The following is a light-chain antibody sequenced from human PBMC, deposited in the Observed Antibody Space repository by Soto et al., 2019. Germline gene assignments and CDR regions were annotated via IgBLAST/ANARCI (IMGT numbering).Light chain of an antibody. CDR1: QSISSW. Sequence: DIQMTQSPSTLSASVGDRVTITCRASQSISSWLAWYQQKPGTAPNLLIYKASTLQGGVPSRFSGSGSGTEFTLTISSLQPDDFATYYCQQYSDNWTFGQGTKVDIK. J-gene: IGKJ1*01. CDR3: QQYSDNWT. CDR2: KAS. V-gene: IGKV1-5*03.